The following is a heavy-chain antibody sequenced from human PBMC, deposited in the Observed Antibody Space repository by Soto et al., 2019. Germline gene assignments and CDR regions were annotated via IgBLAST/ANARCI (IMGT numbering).Heavy chain of an antibody. CDR3: ARYNSYAIDY. Sequence: PSETLSLTCTVCGTSISSYYWGWIRQPPGKGLEWIANIHYSGTTNYNPSLASRVTLSVDTSKNQFSLKMTSVTAADRAMYFCARYNSYAIDYWGRGTLVTVSS. CDR1: GTSISSYY. J-gene: IGHJ4*02. V-gene: IGHV4-59*01. D-gene: IGHD2-8*01. CDR2: IHYSGTT.